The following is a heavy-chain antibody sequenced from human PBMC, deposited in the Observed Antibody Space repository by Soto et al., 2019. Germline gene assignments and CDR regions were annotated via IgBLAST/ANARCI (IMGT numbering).Heavy chain of an antibody. D-gene: IGHD5-18*01. CDR2: IIPIFGTA. J-gene: IGHJ6*02. V-gene: IGHV1-69*12. CDR1: GGTFSSYA. Sequence: QVQLVQSGAEVKKPGSSVKVSCKASGGTFSSYAISWVRQAPGQGLEWMGGIIPIFGTADYAQKFQGRVTITAEESTNTAYRALSSLRCEDTAVYYCASNSYGTASYYYCGMDVWGQGTTVTVSS. CDR3: ASNSYGTASYYYCGMDV.